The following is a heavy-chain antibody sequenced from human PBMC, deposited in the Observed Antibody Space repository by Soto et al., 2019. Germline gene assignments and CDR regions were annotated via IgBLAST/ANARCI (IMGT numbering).Heavy chain of an antibody. CDR3: ARVENYYDSSGYPLGDAFDI. CDR1: GYTFAGYY. CDR2: INPNSGGT. J-gene: IGHJ3*02. D-gene: IGHD3-22*01. V-gene: IGHV1-2*04. Sequence: GASVKVSCKASGYTFAGYYMHWVRQAPGQGLEWMGWINPNSGGTNYAQKFQGWVTMTRDTSISTAYMELSRLRSDDTAVYYCARVENYYDSSGYPLGDAFDIWGQGTMVTVSS.